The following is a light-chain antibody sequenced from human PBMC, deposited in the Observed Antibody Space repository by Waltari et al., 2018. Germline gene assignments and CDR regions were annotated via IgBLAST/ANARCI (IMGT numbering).Light chain of an antibody. CDR1: QSVLYNSNDTNY. CDR2: WAA. CDR3: QQYYRSRT. J-gene: IGKJ1*01. V-gene: IGKV4-1*01. Sequence: DIVMTQSPDSLAVSLGERATINCKSSQSVLYNSNDTNYLAWYQQKPGQPPKLLIHWAATRESGGPDRFGGSGYGTDFTLTISSLQAEDVAVYYCQQYYRSRTFGQGTKVEIK.